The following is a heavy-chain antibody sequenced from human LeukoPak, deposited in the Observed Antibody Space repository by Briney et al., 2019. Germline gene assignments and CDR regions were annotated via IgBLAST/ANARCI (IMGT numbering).Heavy chain of an antibody. J-gene: IGHJ1*01. D-gene: IGHD1-26*01. V-gene: IGHV1-2*02. Sequence: ASVKLSCKASGYTFTGYYMHWVRQAPGQGLERMGGINPNSGGTNYAQTFQGRVTMTRDTSISTAYMELSRLRSDDTAVYYCARANPLVGATATEYFQHWGQGTLVTVSS. CDR3: ARANPLVGATATEYFQH. CDR1: GYTFTGYY. CDR2: INPNSGGT.